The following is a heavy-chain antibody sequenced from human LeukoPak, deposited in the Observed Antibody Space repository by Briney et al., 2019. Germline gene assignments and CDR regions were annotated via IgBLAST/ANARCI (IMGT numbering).Heavy chain of an antibody. D-gene: IGHD4-17*01. CDR3: AKGLRWYGDYDY. Sequence: GGSLRLSCAASGFIFSNYGMHWVRRAPGKGLEWVAVVSYDGSNKYYADSVKGRFTISRDNSKNTLYLQVNSLRAEDTAVYYCAKGLRWYGDYDYWGQGTLVTVSS. CDR1: GFIFSNYG. V-gene: IGHV3-30*18. J-gene: IGHJ4*02. CDR2: VSYDGSNK.